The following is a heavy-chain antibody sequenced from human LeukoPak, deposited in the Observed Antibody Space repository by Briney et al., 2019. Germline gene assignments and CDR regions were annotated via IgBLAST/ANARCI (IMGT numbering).Heavy chain of an antibody. Sequence: SETLSLTCAVSGYSLSSGYYWGWIRQPPGKGLEWIGSIYHSASTYYNPSLKSRVTISVDTSKNQFSLKLSSVTAADTAVYYCARRLYDFWSGYPDDAFDIWGQGTMVTVSS. CDR2: IYHSAST. CDR3: ARRLYDFWSGYPDDAFDI. CDR1: GYSLSSGYY. D-gene: IGHD3-3*01. V-gene: IGHV4-38-2*01. J-gene: IGHJ3*02.